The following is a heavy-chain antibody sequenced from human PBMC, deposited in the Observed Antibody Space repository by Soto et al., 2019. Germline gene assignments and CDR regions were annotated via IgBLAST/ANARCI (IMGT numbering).Heavy chain of an antibody. Sequence: GASVKVSCKASGGTFSSYAISWVRQAPGQGLEWMGGIIPIFGTANYAQKFQGRVTITADESTSTAYMELSSLRSEDTAVYYCASITYSNYVDYYYYGMDVWGQGTTVTVSS. V-gene: IGHV1-69*13. CDR1: GGTFSSYA. J-gene: IGHJ6*02. CDR2: IIPIFGTA. D-gene: IGHD4-4*01. CDR3: ASITYSNYVDYYYYGMDV.